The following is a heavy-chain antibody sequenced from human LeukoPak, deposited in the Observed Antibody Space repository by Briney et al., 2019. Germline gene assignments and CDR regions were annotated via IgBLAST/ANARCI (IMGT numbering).Heavy chain of an antibody. CDR3: ARKPIFGSGRHWYYFDH. V-gene: IGHV4-4*08. Sequence: SETLSLTCSVSGGSVSSYYWSWIRQSPGKGLEWIGYIHNSGRTNYNPSLKSRVTISVDTSKNQFSLKLNSVTAADTAIYYCARKPIFGSGRHWYYFDHWGQGTLVTVSS. CDR2: IHNSGRT. J-gene: IGHJ4*02. CDR1: GGSVSSYY. D-gene: IGHD3-10*01.